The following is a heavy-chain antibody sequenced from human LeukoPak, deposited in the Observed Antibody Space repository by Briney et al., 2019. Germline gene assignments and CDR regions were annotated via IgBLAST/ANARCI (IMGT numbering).Heavy chain of an antibody. Sequence: HPGGSLRLSCAASGFTFSDHYIDWVRQAPGKGLEWVARTRNKVNSYTTAYAASVTGRFTVSRDDSSNSVYLQMNSLKIGDTAVYYCARSMYGEGRRIIDFDYWGQGSLLTVSS. V-gene: IGHV3-72*01. CDR2: TRNKVNSYTT. J-gene: IGHJ4*02. CDR3: ARSMYGEGRRIIDFDY. CDR1: GFTFSDHY. D-gene: IGHD4/OR15-4a*01.